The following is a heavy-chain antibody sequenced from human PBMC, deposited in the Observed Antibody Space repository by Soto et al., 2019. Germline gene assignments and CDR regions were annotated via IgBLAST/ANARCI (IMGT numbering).Heavy chain of an antibody. CDR1: VYSFTSYW. J-gene: IGHJ6*02. CDR2: IYPGDSDT. V-gene: IGHV5-51*01. Sequence: GESQKISCKGSVYSFTSYWTGRVRQIPGKGLEWMGIIYPGDSDTRYSPSFQGQVTISADKSISTAYLQWSSLKASDTAMYYCALTLQSGHYHYGMDVWGQGTTVAVSS. D-gene: IGHD4-4*01. CDR3: ALTLQSGHYHYGMDV.